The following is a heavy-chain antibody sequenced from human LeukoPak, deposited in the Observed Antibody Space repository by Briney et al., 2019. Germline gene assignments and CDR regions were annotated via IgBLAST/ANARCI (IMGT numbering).Heavy chain of an antibody. V-gene: IGHV3-7*01. CDR2: IKQDESEK. Sequence: GGSLRLSCAASGFTFSNYWMSWVRQAPGKGLEWVANIKQDESEKYYVDSVKGRFTISRDNAKNSLFLQMNSLRAEDTVVYYCARGKRWEHPFDYWGRGTLVTVSS. D-gene: IGHD1-26*01. J-gene: IGHJ4*02. CDR3: ARGKRWEHPFDY. CDR1: GFTFSNYW.